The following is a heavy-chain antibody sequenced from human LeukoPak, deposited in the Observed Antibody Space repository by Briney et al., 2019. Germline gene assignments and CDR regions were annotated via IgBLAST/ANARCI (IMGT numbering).Heavy chain of an antibody. CDR1: GFTFSSYG. Sequence: GRSLRLSCAASGFTFSSYGMHWVRQAPGKGLEWVAVIWYDGSNKYYADSVKGRFTISRDNSMDTLYLQMNSLRAEDTAVYYCAKDQGFYDSGSYSAASDIWGQGTMVTVSS. J-gene: IGHJ3*02. V-gene: IGHV3-33*06. D-gene: IGHD3-10*01. CDR2: IWYDGSNK. CDR3: AKDQGFYDSGSYSAASDI.